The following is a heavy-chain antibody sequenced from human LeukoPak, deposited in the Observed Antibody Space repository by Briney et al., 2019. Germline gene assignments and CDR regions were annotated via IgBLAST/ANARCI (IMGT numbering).Heavy chain of an antibody. D-gene: IGHD6-19*01. V-gene: IGHV1-18*01. Sequence: GSSVKVSCKASGYTFTSYGISWVRQAPGQGLEWMGWISAYNGNTNYAQKLQGRVTMTTDTSTSTAYMELRSLRSDDTAVYYCARWPGYSSGWYEGYFDYWGQGTLVTVSS. J-gene: IGHJ4*02. CDR3: ARWPGYSSGWYEGYFDY. CDR2: ISAYNGNT. CDR1: GYTFTSYG.